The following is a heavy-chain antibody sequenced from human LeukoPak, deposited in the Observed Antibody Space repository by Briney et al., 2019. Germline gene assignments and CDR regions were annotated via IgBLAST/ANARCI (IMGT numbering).Heavy chain of an antibody. Sequence: SQTLSLTCTVSGGSISSGDYYWSWIRQPPGKGLEWIGYIYYSGSTYYNPSLKSGVPMSVDTSKNQFSMILTSVTAAETAVYYCARQGFGELLPLSDGFAVWGQGPMVTVSS. J-gene: IGHJ3*01. CDR1: GGSISSGDYY. CDR3: ARQGFGELLPLSDGFAV. D-gene: IGHD3-10*01. CDR2: IYYSGST. V-gene: IGHV4-30-4*01.